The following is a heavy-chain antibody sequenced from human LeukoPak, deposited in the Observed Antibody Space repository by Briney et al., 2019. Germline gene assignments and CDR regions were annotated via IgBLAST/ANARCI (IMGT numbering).Heavy chain of an antibody. CDR1: GFTFSSYG. Sequence: PGGSLRLSCAASGFTFSSYGMSWVRQAPGKGLEWVSAISGSGGSTYYVDSVKGRFTISRDNSKNTLYLQMNSLRAEDTAVYYCAKGKGATTPFDAFDIWGQGTMVTVSS. D-gene: IGHD1-26*01. V-gene: IGHV3-23*01. CDR3: AKGKGATTPFDAFDI. J-gene: IGHJ3*02. CDR2: ISGSGGST.